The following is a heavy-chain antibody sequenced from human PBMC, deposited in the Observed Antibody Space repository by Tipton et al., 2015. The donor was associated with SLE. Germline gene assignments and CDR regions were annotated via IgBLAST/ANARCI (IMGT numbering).Heavy chain of an antibody. CDR3: ARAFGVVIIGWFDP. D-gene: IGHD3-3*01. Sequence: LRLSCAVYGGSFSGYYWSWIRQPPGKGLEWIGYIYTSGSTNYNPSLKSRVTISVDTSKNQFSLKLSSVTAADTAVYYCARAFGVVIIGWFDPWGQGTLVTVSS. V-gene: IGHV4-4*09. CDR2: IYTSGST. J-gene: IGHJ5*02. CDR1: GGSFSGYY.